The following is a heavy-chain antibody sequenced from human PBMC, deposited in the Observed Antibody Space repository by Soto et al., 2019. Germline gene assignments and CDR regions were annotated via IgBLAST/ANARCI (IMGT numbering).Heavy chain of an antibody. D-gene: IGHD3-10*01. CDR1: GGTFSSYA. V-gene: IGHV1-69*13. CDR2: IIPIFGTA. Sequence: SVKVSCKASGGTFSSYAISWVRQAPGQGLEWMGGIIPIFGTANYAQKFQGRVTITADESTSTAYMELSSLRSEDTAVYYCARHSGPDSNYYYYGMDVWGQGTTVTVSS. J-gene: IGHJ6*02. CDR3: ARHSGPDSNYYYYGMDV.